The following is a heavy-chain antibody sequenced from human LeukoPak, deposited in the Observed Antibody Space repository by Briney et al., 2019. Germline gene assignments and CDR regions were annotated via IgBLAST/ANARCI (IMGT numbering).Heavy chain of an antibody. CDR2: IYYSGST. J-gene: IGHJ6*03. D-gene: IGHD6-19*01. V-gene: IGHV4-59*11. Sequence: SETLSLTCTVSGGSISSHYWSWIRQPPGKGLEWNGYIYYSGSTNYNPSLKRRVIISVDTSKNQFSLKLSSVTAADTAVYYCARDSSGWFPGHYYMDVWGKGTTVTVSS. CDR3: ARDSSGWFPGHYYMDV. CDR1: GGSISSHY.